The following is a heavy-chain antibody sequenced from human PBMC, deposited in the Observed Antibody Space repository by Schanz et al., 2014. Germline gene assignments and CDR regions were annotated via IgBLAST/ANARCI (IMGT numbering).Heavy chain of an antibody. CDR2: ISGSGGDT. V-gene: IGHV3-23*04. CDR1: GFTFNGAY. CDR3: AKGQLLSYYFDY. D-gene: IGHD2-21*01. J-gene: IGHJ4*02. Sequence: EIHLVESGGGLVMPGGSLRLSCAASGFTFNGAYMTWVRQAPGKGLEWVSAISGSGGDTYYADSVKGRFTISRDNSKNTLYLQMNSLRAEDTAVYYCAKGQLLSYYFDYWGQGTLVTVSS.